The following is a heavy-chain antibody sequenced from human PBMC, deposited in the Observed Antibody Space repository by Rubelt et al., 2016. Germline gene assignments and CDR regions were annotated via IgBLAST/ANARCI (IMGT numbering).Heavy chain of an antibody. V-gene: IGHV1-46*01. CDR1: GYTFTSYY. CDR3: ARTKTVEMATIPLAY. D-gene: IGHD5-24*01. CDR2: INPSGGST. J-gene: IGHJ4*02. Sequence: QVQLVQSGAEVKKPGASVKVSCKASGYTFTSYYMHWVRQAPGQGLEWMGIINPSGGSTSYEQKFQGGVDMTRDTSTSTVDMELSSLRSEDTAVYYGARTKTVEMATIPLAYWGQGTLVTVSS.